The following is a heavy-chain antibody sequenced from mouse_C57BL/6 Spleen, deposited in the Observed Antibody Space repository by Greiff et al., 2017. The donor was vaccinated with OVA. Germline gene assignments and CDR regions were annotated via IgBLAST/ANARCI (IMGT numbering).Heavy chain of an antibody. Sequence: DVMLVESGGGLVKPGGSLKLSCAASGFTFSDYGMHWVRQAPEKGLEWVAYISSGSSTIYYADTVKGRFTISRDNAKNTLFLQMTSLRSEDTAMYYCARDDLLTGLDYWGQGTTLTVSS. CDR2: ISSGSSTI. J-gene: IGHJ2*01. V-gene: IGHV5-17*01. CDR1: GFTFSDYG. CDR3: ARDDLLTGLDY. D-gene: IGHD2-12*01.